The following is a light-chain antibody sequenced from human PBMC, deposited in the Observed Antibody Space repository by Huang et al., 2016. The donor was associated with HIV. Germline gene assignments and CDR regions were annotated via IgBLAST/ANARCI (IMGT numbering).Light chain of an antibody. CDR1: QSVKRN. CDR3: QQYNNWPIT. V-gene: IGKV3-15*01. CDR2: GAS. Sequence: EIVMTQSPATLSVSPGERATRSCRASQSVKRNLAWFQQKAGQGPRLLIYGASTRATDIPARFSGSGSGTEFTLTISSLQSEDFTVYYCQQYNNWPITFGQGTRLEIK. J-gene: IGKJ5*01.